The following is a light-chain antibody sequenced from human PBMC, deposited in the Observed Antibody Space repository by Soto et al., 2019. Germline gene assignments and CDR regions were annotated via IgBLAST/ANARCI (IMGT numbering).Light chain of an antibody. CDR1: QSVSAN. CDR3: QLSYRTPHT. Sequence: DIQMTQSPSSLSASVGDRVTISCRTSQSVSANLLWYQQRQGKAPRLLIYAASNLLSGVPSRFSGSGSGTNFILTISSLQPEDFATYYYQLSYRTPHTFGQGTKLETK. J-gene: IGKJ2*01. CDR2: AAS. V-gene: IGKV1-39*01.